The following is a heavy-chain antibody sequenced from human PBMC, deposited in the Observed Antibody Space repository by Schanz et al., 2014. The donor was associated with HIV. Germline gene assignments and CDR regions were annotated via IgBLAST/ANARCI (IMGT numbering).Heavy chain of an antibody. D-gene: IGHD3-22*01. J-gene: IGHJ4*02. V-gene: IGHV3-11*01. Sequence: QEQLVESGGGSVKPGGSLRLSCAASGFSLGDYYMSWIRQAPGKGLEWISYITNSGNRMNYADSVKGRFTTSRDNAKNSLYLQMNTLRADDTAVYYCAKPEYDSRGNSQSHFDYWGQGTLVTVSP. CDR2: ITNSGNRM. CDR3: AKPEYDSRGNSQSHFDY. CDR1: GFSLGDYY.